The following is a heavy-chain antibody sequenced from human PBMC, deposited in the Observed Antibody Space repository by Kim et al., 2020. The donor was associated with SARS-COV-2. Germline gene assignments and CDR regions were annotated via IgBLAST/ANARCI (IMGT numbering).Heavy chain of an antibody. CDR3: ARGRFGYVWGSYLAYYYGMDV. V-gene: IGHV4-34*01. J-gene: IGHJ6*02. D-gene: IGHD3-16*02. CDR1: GGSFSGYY. Sequence: SETLSLTCAVYGGSFSGYYWSWIRQPPGKGLEWIGEINHSGSTNYNPSLKSRVTISVDTSKNQFSLKLSSVTAADTAVYYCARGRFGYVWGSYLAYYYGMDVWGQGTTVTVSS. CDR2: INHSGST.